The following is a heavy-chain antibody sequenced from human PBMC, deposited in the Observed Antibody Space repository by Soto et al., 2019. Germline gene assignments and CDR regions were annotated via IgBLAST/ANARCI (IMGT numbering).Heavy chain of an antibody. CDR2: LTWDGGTT. J-gene: IGHJ4*02. CDR3: AKDKRECTSTSAVDFDS. CDR1: GFTFDEYT. V-gene: IGHV3-43*01. Sequence: EVQLVESGGAVVQPGGSLRLSCVVSGFTFDEYTMYWVRQPPGKGLEWISLLTWDGGTTYYADSVKGRFTISRDTGKSSLFLQMYSLRTEDTALYYCAKDKRECTSTSAVDFDSWGQGTLVTVSS. D-gene: IGHD2-2*01.